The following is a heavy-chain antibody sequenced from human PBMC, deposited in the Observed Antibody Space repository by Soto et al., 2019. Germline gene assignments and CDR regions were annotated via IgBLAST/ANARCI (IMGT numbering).Heavy chain of an antibody. CDR1: GYSFTSYW. CDR2: IDPSDSYT. D-gene: IGHD6-13*01. V-gene: IGHV5-10-1*01. J-gene: IGHJ5*02. Sequence: PGESLKISCKGSGYSFTSYWISWVHQMPGKGVEWMGRIDPSDSYTNYSPTFQGHVTISADKSISTAYLQWSSLKASDTAMYYCARHLSPYSSSFAAWGQGTLVTVSS. CDR3: ARHLSPYSSSFAA.